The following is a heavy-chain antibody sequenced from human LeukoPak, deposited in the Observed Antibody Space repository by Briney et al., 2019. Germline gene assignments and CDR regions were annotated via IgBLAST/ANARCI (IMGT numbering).Heavy chain of an antibody. J-gene: IGHJ4*02. CDR2: ISSSSSYI. CDR1: GFTFSSYS. CDR3: ARDLGSYYRGIDY. V-gene: IGHV3-21*01. D-gene: IGHD3-10*01. Sequence: GGSLRLSRAASGFTFSSYSMNWVRQAPGKGLEWVSSISSSSSYIYYADSVKGRFTISRDNAKNSLYLQMNSLRAEDTAVYYCARDLGSYYRGIDYWGQGTLVTISS.